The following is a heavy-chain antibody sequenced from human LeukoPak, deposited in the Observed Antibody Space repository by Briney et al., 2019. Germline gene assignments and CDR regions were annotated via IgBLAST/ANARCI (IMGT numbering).Heavy chain of an antibody. V-gene: IGHV1-46*01. D-gene: IGHD2-21*02. Sequence: ASVKVSCKASGYTFTSYYMHWVRQAPGQGLEWMGIINPSGGSTSYAQKFQGRVTMTRDTSTSTVYMELSSLRSEDTAVYYCAREPPATAIRYLHGMGVWGKGTTVTVSS. CDR1: GYTFTSYY. CDR2: INPSGGST. J-gene: IGHJ6*04. CDR3: AREPPATAIRYLHGMGV.